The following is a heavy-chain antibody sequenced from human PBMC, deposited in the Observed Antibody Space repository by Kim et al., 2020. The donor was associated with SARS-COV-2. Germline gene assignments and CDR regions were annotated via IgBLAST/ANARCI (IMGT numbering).Heavy chain of an antibody. CDR1: GGSFSGYY. CDR2: LNHSGST. V-gene: IGHV4-34*01. CDR3: AGLGDYYGMDV. Sequence: SETLSLTCAVYGGSFSGYYWSWIRQPPGKGLEWIWELNHSGSTNYNSSLKSRVTISVDTSKNQFSLKLSSVTAADTPVYYCAGLGDYYGMDVWGQGTTVT. D-gene: IGHD3-16*01. J-gene: IGHJ6*02.